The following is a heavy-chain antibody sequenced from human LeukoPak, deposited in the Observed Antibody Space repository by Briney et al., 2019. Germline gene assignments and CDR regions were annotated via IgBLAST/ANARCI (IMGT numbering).Heavy chain of an antibody. CDR1: GFTFSSYA. D-gene: IGHD1-26*01. J-gene: IGHJ4*02. CDR2: ISYDVSTK. Sequence: PGGSLRLSCAASGFTFSSYAIHWVRRAPGKGLKWVAIISYDVSTKYGDSVKGRFTISRDNSKNTVHLQMNSLRVEDTAIYYCARYYVGALDWWGQGSQVTVSS. V-gene: IGHV3-30*03. CDR3: ARYYVGALDW.